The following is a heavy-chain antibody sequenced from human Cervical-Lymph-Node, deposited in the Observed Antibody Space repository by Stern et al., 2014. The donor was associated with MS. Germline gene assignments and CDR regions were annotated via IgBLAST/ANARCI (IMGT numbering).Heavy chain of an antibody. CDR2: IYHSGNT. D-gene: IGHD4/OR15-4a*01. J-gene: IGHJ4*02. CDR3: ARTLYGTNNFDY. Sequence: QLQLQESGPGLVKPSQTLSLTCTVSGGPISSGGYYWNWIRQHPGNGLEGIGYIYHSGNTYFNPSLKSRVTISVDTSENQFSLKLNFVTAADTAVYYCARTLYGTNNFDYWGQGTLVTVSS. CDR1: GGPISSGGYY. V-gene: IGHV4-31*03.